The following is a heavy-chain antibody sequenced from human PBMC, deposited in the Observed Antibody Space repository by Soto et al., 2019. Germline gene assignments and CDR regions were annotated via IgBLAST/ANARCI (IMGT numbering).Heavy chain of an antibody. V-gene: IGHV3-33*01. CDR3: AREGKWELLRSFDY. CDR1: GFTFSSYG. Sequence: QVQLVESGGGVVQPGRSLRLSCAASGFTFSSYGMHWVRQAPGKGLEWVAVIWYDGSNKYYADSVKGRFTISRDNSKNTLDLQMNSLRAEDTAVYYCAREGKWELLRSFDYWGQGTLVTVAA. D-gene: IGHD1-26*01. J-gene: IGHJ4*02. CDR2: IWYDGSNK.